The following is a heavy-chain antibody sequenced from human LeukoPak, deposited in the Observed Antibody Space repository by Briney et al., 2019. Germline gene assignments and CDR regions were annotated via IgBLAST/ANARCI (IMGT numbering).Heavy chain of an antibody. V-gene: IGHV3-66*01. CDR1: GFTFSSYS. J-gene: IGHJ4*02. CDR2: IYSGGST. Sequence: GGSLRLSCAASGFTFSSYSMNWVRQAPGKGLEWVSVIYSGGSTYYADSVKGRFTISRDNSKNTLYLQMNSLRAEDTAVYYCAREFGERSHWGQGTLVTVSS. CDR3: AREFGERSH. D-gene: IGHD3-10*01.